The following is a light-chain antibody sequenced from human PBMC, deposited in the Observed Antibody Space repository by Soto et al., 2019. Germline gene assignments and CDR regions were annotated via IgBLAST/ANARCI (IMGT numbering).Light chain of an antibody. Sequence: CVLTQPPSVSGAPGQMVTISCPGSSSNIGAGYDVHWYQQLPGTAPKLLIYGNSNRPSGVPDRFSGSKSGTSASLAITGLQAEDEADYYCQSYDSSLSGSIVFGTGTKVTVL. CDR3: QSYDSSLSGSIV. CDR1: SSNIGAGYD. V-gene: IGLV1-40*01. J-gene: IGLJ1*01. CDR2: GNS.